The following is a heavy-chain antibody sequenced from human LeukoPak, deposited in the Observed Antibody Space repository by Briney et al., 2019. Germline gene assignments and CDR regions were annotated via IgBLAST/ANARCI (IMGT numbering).Heavy chain of an antibody. CDR2: IYTSVST. V-gene: IGHV4-4*07. CDR1: GGSISNYY. D-gene: IGHD3-22*01. Sequence: SETLSLTCTVSGGSISNYYWSWIRQPAGKVLEWIGHIYTSVSTNYNPSLKSGVTMSLDTSKNHFSLKLSSVTAADTAVYYCARANYYGSSGYYAPFDYWGQGTLVTVSS. J-gene: IGHJ4*02. CDR3: ARANYYGSSGYYAPFDY.